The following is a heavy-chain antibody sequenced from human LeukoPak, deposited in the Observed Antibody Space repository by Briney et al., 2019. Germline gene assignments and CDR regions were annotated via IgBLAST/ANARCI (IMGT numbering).Heavy chain of an antibody. D-gene: IGHD6-13*01. CDR2: ISGSGGST. CDR1: GFTFSSYA. Sequence: PPGGSLRLSCAGSGFTFSSYAMSWVRQAPGKGLEWVAAISGSGGSTYYADSVKGRFTISRDNSKTTLYLQVNSLRAEDTAVYYCAKSAAAGSYWGQGTLVTVSS. V-gene: IGHV3-23*01. J-gene: IGHJ4*02. CDR3: AKSAAAGSY.